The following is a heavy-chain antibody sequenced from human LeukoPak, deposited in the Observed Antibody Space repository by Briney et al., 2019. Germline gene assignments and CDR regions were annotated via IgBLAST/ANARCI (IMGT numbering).Heavy chain of an antibody. D-gene: IGHD5-18*01. CDR3: ARAIVSSGYSYAPELYYYYYGMDV. Sequence: ASVKVSCKASGGTFSSYAISWVRQAPGQGLEWMGRIIPILGIANYAQKFQGRVTITADKSTSTAYMELSSLRSEDTAVYYCARAIVSSGYSYAPELYYYYYGMDVWGQGTTVTVSS. J-gene: IGHJ6*02. CDR2: IIPILGIA. V-gene: IGHV1-69*04. CDR1: GGTFSSYA.